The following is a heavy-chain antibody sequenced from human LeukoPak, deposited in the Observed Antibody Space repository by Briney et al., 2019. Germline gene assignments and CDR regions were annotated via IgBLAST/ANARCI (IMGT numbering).Heavy chain of an antibody. J-gene: IGHJ4*02. V-gene: IGHV1-46*01. CDR1: GYTFAIYY. CDR3: ARAKTLFDY. CDR2: INPSGGST. Sequence: ASVKVSCKASGYTFAIYYIHWVRQAPGQGLEWVGIINPSGGSTSYAQKFQGRVTMTRDTSTSTVYMELSSLRSEDTAVYYCARAKTLFDYWGQGTLVTVSS. D-gene: IGHD2/OR15-2a*01.